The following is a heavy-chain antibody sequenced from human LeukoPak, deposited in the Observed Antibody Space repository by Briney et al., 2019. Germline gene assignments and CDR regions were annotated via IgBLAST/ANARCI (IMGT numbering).Heavy chain of an antibody. J-gene: IGHJ4*02. CDR3: AREGYYGSGRHFDY. D-gene: IGHD3-10*01. CDR1: GFTFSSYS. V-gene: IGHV3-48*02. CDR2: ISSSSTGI. Sequence: PGGSLRLSCAASGFTFSSYSMNWVRQAPGKGLEWVSYISSSSTGIYYADSVKGRFTISRDNAKNSLYLQMNSLGHEDTAVYYCAREGYYGSGRHFDYWGQGTLVTASS.